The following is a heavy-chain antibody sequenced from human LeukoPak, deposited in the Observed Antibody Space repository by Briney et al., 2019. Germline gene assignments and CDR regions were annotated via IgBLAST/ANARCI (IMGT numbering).Heavy chain of an antibody. CDR3: ASPLKRWLQLPEVY. D-gene: IGHD5-24*01. CDR1: GGTFSSYA. V-gene: IGHV1-69*05. CDR2: VIPIFGTA. J-gene: IGHJ4*02. Sequence: SVKVSCKASGGTFSSYAISWVRQAPGQGREWMGGVIPIFGTANYAQKFQGRVTITTDESTSTAYMELSSLRSEDTAVYYCASPLKRWLQLPEVYWGQGTLVTVSS.